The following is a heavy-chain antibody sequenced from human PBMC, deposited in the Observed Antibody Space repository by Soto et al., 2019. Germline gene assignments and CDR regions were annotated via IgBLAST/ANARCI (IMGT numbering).Heavy chain of an antibody. Sequence: PGGSLRLSGAACGFTFRSYVMNWVRQAQGKGLEWVSTIRGSGGSTYYADSVKGRFTISRDNSKNMLYVQMNSLRAEDTAIYYCENCRTSGDWLGMAAVEIWGEGTVVTGSS. CDR1: GFTFRSYV. D-gene: IGHD3-9*01. CDR3: ENCRTSGDWLGMAAVEI. J-gene: IGHJ3*02. V-gene: IGHV3-23*01. CDR2: IRGSGGST.